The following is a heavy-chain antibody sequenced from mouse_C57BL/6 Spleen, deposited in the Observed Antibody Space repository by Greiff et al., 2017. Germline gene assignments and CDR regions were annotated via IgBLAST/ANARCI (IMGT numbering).Heavy chain of an antibody. Sequence: QVQLQQSGAELVKPGASVKISCKASGYAFRSFWMNWVKQRPGKGLEWIGQIYPGDGDTNYNGKFKGKATLTADKSSSTAYMQLSSLTSEDSAVYFCARRGTEAMDYWGQGTSVTVSS. J-gene: IGHJ4*01. CDR2: IYPGDGDT. CDR1: GYAFRSFW. CDR3: ARRGTEAMDY. V-gene: IGHV1-80*01. D-gene: IGHD3-3*01.